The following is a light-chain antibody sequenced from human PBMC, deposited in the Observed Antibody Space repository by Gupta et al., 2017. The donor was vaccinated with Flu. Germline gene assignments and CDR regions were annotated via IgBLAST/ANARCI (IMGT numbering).Light chain of an antibody. V-gene: IGLV2-23*02. CDR2: EVT. CDR1: ISDVGSYNL. CDR3: CSYAGGSALV. J-gene: IGLJ1*01. Sequence: QSALTQPASVSGSPGQSITISCTGTISDVGSYNLVSWYRQLPGRVPKLMLYEVTKRPSSVSDRFSGSKSGNTASLTISGLQAEDEADYYCCSYAGGSALVFGTGTKV.